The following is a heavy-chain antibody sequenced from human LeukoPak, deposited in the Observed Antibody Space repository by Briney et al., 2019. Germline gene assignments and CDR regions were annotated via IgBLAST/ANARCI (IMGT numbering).Heavy chain of an antibody. CDR3: AKVSGSGSPPSDFDY. V-gene: IGHV3-43*01. CDR2: ISWDGGST. D-gene: IGHD3-10*01. J-gene: IGHJ4*02. Sequence: GGSLRLSCAASGFTFDDYTMHWVRQAPGKGLEWVSLISWDGGSTYYADSVKGRFTISRDNSKNSLYLQMNSLRTEDTALYYCAKVSGSGSPPSDFDYWGQGTLVTVSS. CDR1: GFTFDDYT.